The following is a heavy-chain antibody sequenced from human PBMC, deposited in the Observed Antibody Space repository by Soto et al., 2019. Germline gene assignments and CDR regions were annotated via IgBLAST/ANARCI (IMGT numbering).Heavy chain of an antibody. V-gene: IGHV3-48*02. Sequence: EVQLVESGGGLVQPGGSLRLCCAASGFTISGNAMNWVRQAPGRGLEWVSYISSSSTNIHYADSVRGRFTISRDNAKNSLYLQMNSLRDEDTAVYRCARDLSWGSKWYYYTDVWGKGTTVIVSS. CDR1: GFTISGNA. CDR3: ARDLSWGSKWYYYTDV. CDR2: ISSSSTNI. J-gene: IGHJ6*03. D-gene: IGHD3-16*01.